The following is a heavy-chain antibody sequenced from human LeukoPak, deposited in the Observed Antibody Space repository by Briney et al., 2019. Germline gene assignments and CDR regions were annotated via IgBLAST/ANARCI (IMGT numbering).Heavy chain of an antibody. V-gene: IGHV3-23*01. D-gene: IGHD6-13*01. CDR3: AKVRDTSSSWYSGMDV. Sequence: GGSLRLSCAASGFTFSSYAMSWVRQAPGKGLEWVSAISGSGGSTYYADSVKGRFTISRDNSKNTLYLQMNSLRAEDTAVYYCAKVRDTSSSWYSGMDVWGQGTTVTVSS. CDR2: ISGSGGST. J-gene: IGHJ6*02. CDR1: GFTFSSYA.